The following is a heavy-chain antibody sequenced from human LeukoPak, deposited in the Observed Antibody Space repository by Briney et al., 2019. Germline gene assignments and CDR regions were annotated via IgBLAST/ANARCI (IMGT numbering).Heavy chain of an antibody. CDR2: IIPIFGTA. D-gene: IGHD2-2*01. Sequence: SVKVSCKASGGTFSSYAISWVRQAPGQGLEWMGVIIPIFGTANYAQKCQGRVTITADKSTSTAYMELSSLRSEDTAVYYCASSDPRYCSSTSCYGWFDPWGQGTLVTVSS. CDR1: GGTFSSYA. V-gene: IGHV1-69*06. CDR3: ASSDPRYCSSTSCYGWFDP. J-gene: IGHJ5*02.